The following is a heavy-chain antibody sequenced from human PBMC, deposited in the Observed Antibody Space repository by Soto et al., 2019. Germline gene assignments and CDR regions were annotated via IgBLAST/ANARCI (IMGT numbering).Heavy chain of an antibody. CDR2: IFYSGST. D-gene: IGHD2-21*02. Sequence: SETLSLTCTVSGGSVNSYYWSWIRQPPGKGLEWIGYIFYSGSTKSNPSLKSRVTMSVDMSKNQFSLRLTSVTTADTAVYYCARVFPSYCGGDCSYFDSWGQGTLVTVSS. CDR1: GGSVNSYY. V-gene: IGHV4-59*02. J-gene: IGHJ4*02. CDR3: ARVFPSYCGGDCSYFDS.